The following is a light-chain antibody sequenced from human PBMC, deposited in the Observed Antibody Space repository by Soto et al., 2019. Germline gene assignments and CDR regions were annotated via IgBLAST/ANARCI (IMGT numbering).Light chain of an antibody. CDR2: KAS. V-gene: IGKV1-5*03. CDR1: QSISSW. CDR3: QQLNSYPR. J-gene: IGKJ4*01. Sequence: DSQMTQSPATLSVSFGAIVTITCRASQSISSWLAWYQQKPGKAPKLLIYKASSLESGVPSRFSGSGSGTEFTITISSLQPEDSATYYCQQLNSYPRFAGGTKVDFK.